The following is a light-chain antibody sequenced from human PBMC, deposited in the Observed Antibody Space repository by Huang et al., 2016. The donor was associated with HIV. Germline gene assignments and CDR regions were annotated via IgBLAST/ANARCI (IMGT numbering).Light chain of an antibody. J-gene: IGKJ2*01. Sequence: EIVMTQSPATLSLSPGERATLSCRASQSFNSNLAWYQQKPGQAPRLLIYGASTRATGVPGRFSGSGSGTEFTLTISSLQSEDFAVYYCQQYSKWPPNTFGQGTKLESK. CDR3: QQYSKWPPNT. CDR1: QSFNSN. V-gene: IGKV3-15*01. CDR2: GAS.